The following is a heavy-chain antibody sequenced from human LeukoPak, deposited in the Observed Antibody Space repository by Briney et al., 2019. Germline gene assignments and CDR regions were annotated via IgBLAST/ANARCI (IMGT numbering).Heavy chain of an antibody. J-gene: IGHJ3*02. CDR2: IYYSGSA. D-gene: IGHD5-24*01. CDR3: ARDQAVVEMTTTHDTFDI. CDR1: GGSISGTTYY. V-gene: IGHV4-39*07. Sequence: PSETLSLTCSVSGGSISGTTYYWGWIRQPPGKGREWIGSIYYSGSADYNPSLKSRVTMSVDTSKNQFSLKLSSVTAADTAVYYCARDQAVVEMTTTHDTFDIWGQGTLVTVSS.